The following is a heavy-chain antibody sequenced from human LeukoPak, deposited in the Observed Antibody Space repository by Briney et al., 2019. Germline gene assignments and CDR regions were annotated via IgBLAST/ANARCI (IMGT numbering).Heavy chain of an antibody. CDR2: IYTSGST. D-gene: IGHD3-10*01. V-gene: IGHV4-4*07. Sequence: SETLFLTCTVSGGSISSYYWSWIRQPAGKGLEWIGRIYTSGSTNYNPSLKSRVTMSVDTSKNQFSLKLSSVTAADTAVYYCARGLLWFGELLNYGMDVWGQGTLVTVSS. CDR3: ARGLLWFGELLNYGMDV. CDR1: GGSISSYY. J-gene: IGHJ6*02.